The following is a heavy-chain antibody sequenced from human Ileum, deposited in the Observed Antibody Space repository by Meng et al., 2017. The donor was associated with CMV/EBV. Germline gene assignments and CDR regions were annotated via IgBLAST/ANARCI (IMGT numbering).Heavy chain of an antibody. D-gene: IGHD4-17*01. CDR1: GYSFTSYW. V-gene: IGHV5-51*01. CDR2: IYPGDSDT. CDR3: ARLFKYTVSPNHAFDI. Sequence: GGSLRLSCKGSGYSFTSYWIGWVRQMPGKGLEWMGIIYPGDSDTRYSPSFQGQVTISADKSISTAYLQWSSLKASDTAMYYCARLFKYTVSPNHAFDIWGQGTMVTVSS. J-gene: IGHJ3*02.